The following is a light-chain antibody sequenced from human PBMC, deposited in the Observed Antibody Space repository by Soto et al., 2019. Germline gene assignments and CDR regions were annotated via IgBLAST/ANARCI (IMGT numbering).Light chain of an antibody. CDR2: DAS. CDR1: QSVSSY. Sequence: EIVLTQSPATLSLSPGERATLSCRASQSVSSYLAWYQQKPGQAPRLLIYDASNRATGSPARFSGSGSGTEFNLTIRRLEPEDFEVYYCQQRSNWPSYTFGQGTKLEIK. V-gene: IGKV3-11*01. CDR3: QQRSNWPSYT. J-gene: IGKJ2*01.